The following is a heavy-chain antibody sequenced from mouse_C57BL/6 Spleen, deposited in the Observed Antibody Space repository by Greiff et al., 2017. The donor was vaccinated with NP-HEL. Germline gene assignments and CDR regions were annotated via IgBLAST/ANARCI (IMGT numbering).Heavy chain of an antibody. CDR1: GYTFTSYG. CDR2: IYPRSGNT. V-gene: IGHV1-81*01. J-gene: IGHJ4*01. CDR3: ARYGGSSYDYAMDY. Sequence: QVQLQQSGAELARPGASVKLSCKASGYTFTSYGISWVKQRTGQGLEWIGEIYPRSGNTYYNEKFKGKATLTADKSSSTAYMELRSLTSEDSAVYFCARYGGSSYDYAMDYWGQGTSVTVSS. D-gene: IGHD1-1*01.